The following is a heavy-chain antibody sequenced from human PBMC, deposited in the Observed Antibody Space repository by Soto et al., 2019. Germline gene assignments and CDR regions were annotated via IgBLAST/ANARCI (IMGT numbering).Heavy chain of an antibody. Sequence: QVQLVQSGAEVKKPGASVKVSCKASGYSFTTYVIGWVRQAPGQGLEWVGLINPYNVNTNYAQKLQDRVTMTTDTSSSTAYLELRSLRSDDTAVYYCVRGWGWLHLAYWGQGALVTASS. J-gene: IGHJ4*02. V-gene: IGHV1-18*01. CDR3: VRGWGWLHLAY. D-gene: IGHD2-21*01. CDR2: INPYNVNT. CDR1: GYSFTTYV.